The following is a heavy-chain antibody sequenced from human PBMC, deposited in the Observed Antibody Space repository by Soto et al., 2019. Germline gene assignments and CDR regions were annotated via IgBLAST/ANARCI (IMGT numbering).Heavy chain of an antibody. CDR3: TRPTYDSTAYSFDL. V-gene: IGHV1-18*01. Sequence: QAQLVQSGPEVKKPGASVKVSCKSSGYNFISHGITWVRQAPGQGLEWMAWISTYNGETKYAENFQGRVTMTTHTSTGTAYMELSGLRSDDTAVYYCTRPTYDSTAYSFDLWGQGTLVTVSS. J-gene: IGHJ4*02. D-gene: IGHD3-22*01. CDR1: GYNFISHG. CDR2: ISTYNGET.